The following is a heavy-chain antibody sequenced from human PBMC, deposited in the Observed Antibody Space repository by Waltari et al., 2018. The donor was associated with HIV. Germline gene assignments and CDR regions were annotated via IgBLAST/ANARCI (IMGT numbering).Heavy chain of an antibody. D-gene: IGHD3-22*01. CDR2: VSGSGAKS. CDR1: GFAYVSYA. J-gene: IGHJ4*02. CDR3: AKAYYENTAYYYDF. Sequence: EVQLLESGGGLVQPGGSRRLSCAAAGFAYVSYAITGVRQSPERGLGWVGAVSGSGAKSFYADSVKGRFTISRDNSKNTVCLQMNSLRAADTAIYYCAKAYYENTAYYYDFWGRGTRVTVSS. V-gene: IGHV3-23*01.